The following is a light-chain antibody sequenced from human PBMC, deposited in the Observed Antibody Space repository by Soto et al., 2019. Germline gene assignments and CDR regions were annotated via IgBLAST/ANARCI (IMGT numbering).Light chain of an antibody. CDR1: QSVTISY. V-gene: IGKV3-20*01. J-gene: IGKJ1*01. CDR3: QQCDDSPRT. Sequence: EIVLTQSPGTLSLSPGERATLSSRASQSVTISYLAWYQQKTGQPPRILIDGASIRATGVPARFSGSGSGTEFTLTISRLQSEDFEVYYCQQCDDSPRTFGQGTKVDIK. CDR2: GAS.